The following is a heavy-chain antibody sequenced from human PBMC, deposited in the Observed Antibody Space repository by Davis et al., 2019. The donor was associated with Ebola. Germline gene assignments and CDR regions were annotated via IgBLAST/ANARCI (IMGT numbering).Heavy chain of an antibody. CDR1: GFTFSSYS. Sequence: GESLKISCAASGFTFSSYSMNWVRQAPGKGLEWVSYISSSSSTIYYADSVKGRFTISRDNAKNSLYLQMNSLRAEDTAVYYCARHDFWSGSYYYYYGMDVWGQGTTVTVSS. CDR3: ARHDFWSGSYYYYYGMDV. V-gene: IGHV3-48*01. CDR2: ISSSSSTI. J-gene: IGHJ6*02. D-gene: IGHD3-3*01.